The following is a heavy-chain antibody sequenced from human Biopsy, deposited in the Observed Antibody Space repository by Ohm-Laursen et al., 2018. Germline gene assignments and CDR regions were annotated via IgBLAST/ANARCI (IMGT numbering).Heavy chain of an antibody. V-gene: IGHV3-74*01. CDR1: GLTFSNYY. D-gene: IGHD4-11*01. Sequence: LSLTCAASGLTFSNYYMHWVRQAPGKGLLWVSRIKRDGTTTDYAESVKGRFTISRDNAKNTLYLQMNSLRAEDTAVYYCARGGFFAYSTFDYWGQGALVTVSS. CDR2: IKRDGTTT. J-gene: IGHJ4*02. CDR3: ARGGFFAYSTFDY.